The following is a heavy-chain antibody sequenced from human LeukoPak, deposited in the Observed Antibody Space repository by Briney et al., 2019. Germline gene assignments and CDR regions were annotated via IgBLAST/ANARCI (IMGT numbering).Heavy chain of an antibody. CDR1: GFAFSSYG. CDR2: ICYDGSNK. D-gene: IGHD5-24*01. CDR3: SKDLVEMAAITRGLFHP. V-gene: IGHV3-33*06. Sequence: GGALRLSCAASGFAFSSYGMHWVRQAPGKGLEWVAVICYDGSNKYYADSVKGRFTFSRDNSKKTLYLQMNILRAEDTAVYYFSKDLVEMAAITRGLFHPWGQGPLVTVSS. J-gene: IGHJ5*02.